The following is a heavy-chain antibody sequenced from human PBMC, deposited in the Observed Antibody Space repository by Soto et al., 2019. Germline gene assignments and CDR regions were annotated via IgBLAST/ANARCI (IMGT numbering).Heavy chain of an antibody. J-gene: IGHJ3*02. CDR1: GFTFTSSA. Sequence: ASVKVSCKASGFTFTSSAVQWVRQARGQRLEWIGWIVVGSGNTNYAQKFQERVTITRDMSTSTAYMELSSLRSEDTAVYYCAAKALGIAVAGGGAFDIWGQGTMVTVSS. D-gene: IGHD6-19*01. CDR3: AAKALGIAVAGGGAFDI. CDR2: IVVGSGNT. V-gene: IGHV1-58*01.